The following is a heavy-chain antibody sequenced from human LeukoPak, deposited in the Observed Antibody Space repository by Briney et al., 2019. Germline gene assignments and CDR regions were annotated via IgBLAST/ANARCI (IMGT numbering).Heavy chain of an antibody. CDR1: GYTFTDYY. CDR2: INPDSGGT. J-gene: IGHJ4*02. Sequence: ASVKVSCKASGYTFTDYYFHWVRQAPGQGLEWVGWINPDSGGTNYAQKFQGRVTMTGDTSISTTSMELSSLTSDDTAVYYCARDGARYGQFDYWGQGTLVTVSS. D-gene: IGHD5-18*01. CDR3: ARDGARYGQFDY. V-gene: IGHV1-2*02.